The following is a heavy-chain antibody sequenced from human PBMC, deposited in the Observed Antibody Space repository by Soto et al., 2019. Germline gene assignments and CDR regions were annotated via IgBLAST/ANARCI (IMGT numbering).Heavy chain of an antibody. Sequence: GGSLRLSCAASGFTFSSYGMNWVRQAPGKGLEWASALSGSGDTTYYADSVRGRFSISRDNSKNTLYLQMSSLRGEDTAVYYCAKGTHSFYYYAMDVWGQGPTVTVSS. CDR1: GFTFSSYG. D-gene: IGHD2-15*01. V-gene: IGHV3-23*01. J-gene: IGHJ6*02. CDR2: LSGSGDTT. CDR3: AKGTHSFYYYAMDV.